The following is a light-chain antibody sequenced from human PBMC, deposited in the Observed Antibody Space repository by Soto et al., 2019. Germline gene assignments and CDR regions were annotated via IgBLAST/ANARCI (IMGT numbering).Light chain of an antibody. CDR1: QDIKIY. CDR2: DAS. J-gene: IGKJ4*01. Sequence: DIQMTQSPSSLSASVGDRVTITCQASQDIKIYLNWYQQKPGKAPNLLIYDASNLQTGVPSRFSGSGSGTYFTFTISTLQPEDVATYYCQQYDDLPLPFGGGTKVEIK. V-gene: IGKV1-33*01. CDR3: QQYDDLPLP.